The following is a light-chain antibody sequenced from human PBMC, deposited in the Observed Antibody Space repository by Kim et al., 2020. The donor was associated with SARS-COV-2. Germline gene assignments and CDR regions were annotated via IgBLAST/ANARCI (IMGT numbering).Light chain of an antibody. CDR1: SRDVSRYEY. Sequence: GQSVDISSTGTSRDVSRYEYVSWYQHHPGKAPNLSINDISKRPTGVPDRFSGAKSGNTASLTVSGLRAEDEDDYYCSSYAGSNDLVFGGGTQLTVL. CDR2: DIS. J-gene: IGLJ2*01. CDR3: SSYAGSNDLV. V-gene: IGLV2-8*01.